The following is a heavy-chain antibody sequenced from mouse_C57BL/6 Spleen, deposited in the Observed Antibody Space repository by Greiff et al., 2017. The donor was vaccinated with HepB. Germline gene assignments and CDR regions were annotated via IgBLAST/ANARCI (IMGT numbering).Heavy chain of an antibody. J-gene: IGHJ4*01. V-gene: IGHV1-69*01. CDR1: GYTFTSYW. CDR2: IDPSDSYT. CDR3: ARADNCNYGGDY. D-gene: IGHD1-1*01. Sequence: QVQLQQPGAELVMPGASVKLSCKASGYTFTSYWMHWVKQRPGQGLEWIGEIDPSDSYTNYNQKFQGKSTLTVDKSSSTAYMQRSSLTSEDSAVYYCARADNCNYGGDYWGQGTSLTVSS.